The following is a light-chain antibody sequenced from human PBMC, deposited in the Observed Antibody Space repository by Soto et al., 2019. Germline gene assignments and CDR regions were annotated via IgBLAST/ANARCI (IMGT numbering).Light chain of an antibody. CDR1: QSIITNY. Sequence: EIVLTQSPGTLSLSPGERATLSCRASQSIITNYLAWYRQKPGQAPRLLIYAASSRATGIPDRFSGSGSGTDFTLTISSLEPEDFAVYYCQQRGDWPPITFGQGTRLEIK. CDR2: AAS. J-gene: IGKJ5*01. CDR3: QQRGDWPPIT. V-gene: IGKV3D-20*02.